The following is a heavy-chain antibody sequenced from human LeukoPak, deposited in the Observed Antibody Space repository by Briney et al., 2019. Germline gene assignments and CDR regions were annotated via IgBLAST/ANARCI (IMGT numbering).Heavy chain of an antibody. J-gene: IGHJ4*02. V-gene: IGHV5-51*01. CDR1: GYSFTSYW. D-gene: IGHD3-10*01. CDR2: IYPGDSDT. CDR3: ARHVSMVRGVITSFDY. Sequence: GESLKISCKGSGYSFTSYWIGWVRQMAGKGLEWMGIIYPGDSDTRYSPSFQGQVTISADKSISTAYLQWSSLKASDTAMYYCARHVSMVRGVITSFDYWGQGTLVTVSS.